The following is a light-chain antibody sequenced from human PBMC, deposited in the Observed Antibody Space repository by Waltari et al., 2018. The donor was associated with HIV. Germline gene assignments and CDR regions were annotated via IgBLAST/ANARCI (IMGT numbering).Light chain of an antibody. Sequence: QSVLTQPPSASGTPGQRVTISCSGSSSNIGRNTVNWFQKLPGTAPKLLIYSNNQRPSGVPDRLSGSKSDTSASLAISGLQSEDEADYYCVAWDDSLSAWVFGGGTKLAVL. CDR3: VAWDDSLSAWV. CDR1: SSNIGRNT. J-gene: IGLJ3*02. V-gene: IGLV1-44*01. CDR2: SNN.